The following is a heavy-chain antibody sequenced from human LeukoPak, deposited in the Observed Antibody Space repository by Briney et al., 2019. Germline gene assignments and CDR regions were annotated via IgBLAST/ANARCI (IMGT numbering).Heavy chain of an antibody. CDR1: GVSISSSSYY. CDR3: ATTPHTAMAVYYYYYMDV. D-gene: IGHD5-18*01. CDR2: IYSSGST. V-gene: IGHV4-39*07. Sequence: SETLSLTCNVSGVSISSSSYYWGWIRQPPGKGLEWIGSIYSSGSTYYNPSLKSRVTISVDTSKNQFSLKLSSVTAADTAVYYCATTPHTAMAVYYYYYMDVWGKGTTVTVSS. J-gene: IGHJ6*03.